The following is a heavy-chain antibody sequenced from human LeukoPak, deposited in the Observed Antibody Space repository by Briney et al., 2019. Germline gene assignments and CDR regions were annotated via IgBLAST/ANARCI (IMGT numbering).Heavy chain of an antibody. CDR1: GYTLTELS. J-gene: IGHJ4*02. CDR2: FHPEDGET. CDR3: ATRTYSGYDWEFDY. D-gene: IGHD5-12*01. V-gene: IGHV1-24*01. Sequence: ASVKVSCTVSGYTLTELSMHWVRQAPGKGLEWMGGFHPEDGETIYAQKFQGRVTMTEDTSTDTAYMELSSLRSEDTAVYYCATRTYSGYDWEFDYWGQGTLVTVSS.